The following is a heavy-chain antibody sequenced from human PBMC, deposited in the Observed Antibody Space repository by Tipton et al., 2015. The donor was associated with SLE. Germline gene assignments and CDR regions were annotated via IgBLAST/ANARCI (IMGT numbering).Heavy chain of an antibody. Sequence: TLSLTCSVSGASISSSGYYWGWIRQPPGKGLEWIGSIYYSGSTNYNPSLKSRVTISVDTSKNQFSLKLSSVTAADTAVYYCARDTYYYDSSGYDDAFDIWGQGTMVTVSS. J-gene: IGHJ3*02. CDR1: GASISSSGYY. V-gene: IGHV4-39*07. CDR3: ARDTYYYDSSGYDDAFDI. D-gene: IGHD3-22*01. CDR2: IYYSGST.